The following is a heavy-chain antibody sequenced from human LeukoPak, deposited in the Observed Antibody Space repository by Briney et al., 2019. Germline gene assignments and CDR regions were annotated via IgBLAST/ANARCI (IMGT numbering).Heavy chain of an antibody. D-gene: IGHD3-16*02. V-gene: IGHV3-7*01. J-gene: IGHJ4*02. Sequence: GGSLRLSCAASGFTFSSYWMSWVRQAPGKGLEWVANIKQDGYEKDYVDSVKGRFTISRDNAKNSLYLQMNSLRAEDTAVYYCARSANDYVWGSYRHRVFDYWGQGTLVTVSS. CDR3: ARSANDYVWGSYRHRVFDY. CDR1: GFTFSSYW. CDR2: IKQDGYEK.